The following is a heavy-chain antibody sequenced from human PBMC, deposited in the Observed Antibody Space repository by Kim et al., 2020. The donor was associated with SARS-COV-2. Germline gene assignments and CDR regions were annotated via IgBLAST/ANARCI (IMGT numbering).Heavy chain of an antibody. CDR3: AKGGMERYHYWAIDV. J-gene: IGHJ6*02. CDR2: ICGDGSKI. Sequence: GGSLRLSCAASGFSFRHYSMHWVRQAPGKGLEWVSLICGDGSKIFYGDSVKGRFTISRDRSKNTVSLQMNSLRPEDTAVYFCAKGGMERYHYWAIDVWGRGPTVTVSS. CDR1: GFSFRHYS. D-gene: IGHD5-12*01. V-gene: IGHV3-30*02.